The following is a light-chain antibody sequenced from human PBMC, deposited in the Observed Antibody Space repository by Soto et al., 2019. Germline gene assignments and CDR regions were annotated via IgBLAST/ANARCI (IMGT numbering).Light chain of an antibody. CDR2: SAS. CDR3: QKYNSDRFT. J-gene: IGKJ3*01. CDR1: QGIGND. Sequence: DIQMTQSPSSLSASVGDSVILTCRASQGIGNDLAWYQQKPGKVPQLLIYSASTLQSGVPSRFSGSGSGTYFTLTINNLQPEDVATYYCQKYNSDRFTFGPGTKVNI. V-gene: IGKV1-27*01.